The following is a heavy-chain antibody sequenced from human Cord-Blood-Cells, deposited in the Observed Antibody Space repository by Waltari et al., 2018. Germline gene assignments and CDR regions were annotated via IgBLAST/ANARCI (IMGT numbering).Heavy chain of an antibody. J-gene: IGHJ4*02. CDR1: GYSLSSGYY. CDR2: IYHSGTT. CDR3: ARTRDYSNDY. V-gene: IGHV4-38-2*01. Sequence: QVQLQESGPGLVKPSETLSLTCAVSGYSLSSGYYWGWIRQPPGKGLEWIGSIYHSGTTYYNPSLKSRVTISVDTSKNQFSLKLSSVTAADTAVYYCARTRDYSNDYWGQGTLVTVSS. D-gene: IGHD4-4*01.